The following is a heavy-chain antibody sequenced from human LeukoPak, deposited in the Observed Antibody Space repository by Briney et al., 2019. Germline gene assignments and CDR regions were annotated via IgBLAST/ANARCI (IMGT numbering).Heavy chain of an antibody. CDR3: ARAPRSIPVALV. CDR2: INHSGST. CDR1: GGSFSGYY. J-gene: IGHJ6*04. V-gene: IGHV4-34*01. Sequence: SETLSLTCAVYGGSFSGYYWSWIRQPPGKGLEWIGEINHSGSTNYNPSLKSRVTISVDTSKNQFSLKLSSVTAADTAVYYCARAPRSIPVALVWGKGTTVTVSS.